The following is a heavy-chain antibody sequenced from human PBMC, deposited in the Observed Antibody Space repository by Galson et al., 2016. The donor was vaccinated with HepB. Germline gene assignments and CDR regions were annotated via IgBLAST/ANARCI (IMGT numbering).Heavy chain of an antibody. D-gene: IGHD5-24*01. J-gene: IGHJ2*01. CDR3: ARTRQQSNYWYFDP. CDR1: GGSISSGDYS. Sequence: TLSLTCAVTGGSISSGDYSWSWIRQPPGEGLEWIGYIYDSGRTNYNPAPKSRLTISEDRSKNQVSLKVTSVTAADTAIYYCARTRQQSNYWYFDPWGRGTLVTVSS. CDR2: IYDSGRT. V-gene: IGHV4-30-2*01.